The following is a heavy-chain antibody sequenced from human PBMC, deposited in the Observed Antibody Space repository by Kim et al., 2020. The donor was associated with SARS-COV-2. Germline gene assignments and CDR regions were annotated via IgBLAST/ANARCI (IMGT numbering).Heavy chain of an antibody. D-gene: IGHD5-18*01. Sequence: SETLSLTCTVSGGSISSSSYYWGWIRQPPGKGLEWIGSIYYSGSTYYNPSLKSRVTISVDTSKNQFSPKLSSVTAADTAVYYCARHRDLDTAMAYYYYYGMDVWGQGTTVTVSS. J-gene: IGHJ6*02. V-gene: IGHV4-39*01. CDR2: IYYSGST. CDR3: ARHRDLDTAMAYYYYYGMDV. CDR1: GGSISSSSYY.